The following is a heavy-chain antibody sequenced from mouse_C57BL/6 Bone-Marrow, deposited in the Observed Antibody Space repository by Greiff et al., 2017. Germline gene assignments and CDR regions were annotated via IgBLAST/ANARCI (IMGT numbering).Heavy chain of an antibody. V-gene: IGHV5-6*01. CDR1: GFTFSSYG. J-gene: IGHJ3*01. CDR3: ARHEGDYDGFAY. CDR2: ISSGGSYT. Sequence: DVHLVESGGDLVKPGGSLKLSCAASGFTFSSYGMSWVRQTPDKRLEWVATISSGGSYTYYPDSVKGRFTISRDNAKNTLYLQMSSLKSEDTAMYYCARHEGDYDGFAYWGQGTLVTVSA. D-gene: IGHD2-4*01.